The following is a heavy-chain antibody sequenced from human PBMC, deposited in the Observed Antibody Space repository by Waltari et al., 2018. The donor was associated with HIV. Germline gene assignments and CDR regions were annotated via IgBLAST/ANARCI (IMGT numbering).Heavy chain of an antibody. CDR1: GFTFSNYW. CDR3: VSSGLDV. Sequence: VQLVESGGELAQPGGSLRLSCVASGFTFSNYWMHWVRQVPGKRLVWGARINTDETIRTYAENVKGRFTISRDNGKNTLYLQMNSLRVEDTAVYYCVSSGLDVWGQGTTVNVSS. V-gene: IGHV3-74*01. CDR2: INTDETIR. J-gene: IGHJ6*02.